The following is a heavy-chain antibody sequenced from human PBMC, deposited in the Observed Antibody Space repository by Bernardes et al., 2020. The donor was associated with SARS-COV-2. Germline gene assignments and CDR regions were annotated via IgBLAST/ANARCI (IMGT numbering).Heavy chain of an antibody. Sequence: SVPTLVKPTQTLTLTCTISGFSLTTTGVGVGWIRQPPGKALEWLALLYWNDDKRYSPSLKSRVTITKDTSKNQVVLTMTNMDPVDTATYYCAHPSRYYYDTDGDYSPDAVDIWGKGTMVAGAS. V-gene: IGHV2-5*01. J-gene: IGHJ3*02. CDR2: LYWNDDK. CDR3: AHPSRYYYDTDGDYSPDAVDI. D-gene: IGHD3-22*01. CDR1: GFSLTTTGVG.